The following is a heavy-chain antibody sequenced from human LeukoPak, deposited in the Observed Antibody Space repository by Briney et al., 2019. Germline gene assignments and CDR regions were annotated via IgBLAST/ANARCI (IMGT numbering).Heavy chain of an antibody. J-gene: IGHJ4*02. CDR2: IYYSGST. V-gene: IGHV4-39*01. D-gene: IGHD3-16*02. Sequence: SETLSLTCPVSGGSISSSSYYWGWIRQPPGKGLEWIGSIYYSGSTYYNPSLKSRVTISADTPKNQFSLKLSSVTAADTAVYYCARHVWGSYRYFDYWGQGTLVTVSS. CDR1: GGSISSSSYY. CDR3: ARHVWGSYRYFDY.